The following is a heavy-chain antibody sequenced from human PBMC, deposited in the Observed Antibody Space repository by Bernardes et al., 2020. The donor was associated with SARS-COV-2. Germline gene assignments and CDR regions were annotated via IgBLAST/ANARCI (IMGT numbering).Heavy chain of an antibody. V-gene: IGHV4-38-2*01. CDR2: IYRSGQT. CDR3: ARGNWTPDY. CDR1: GFSFSSGYF. Sequence: SETLSLTCAVSGFSFSSGYFCCWIRPPPGRTLEWTGSIYRSGQTYYKPSLKSRVTISVDMSTNTLALKLTSVTAADTAVYYCARGNWTPDYWGQGSLVTGTS. D-gene: IGHD1-20*01. J-gene: IGHJ4*02.